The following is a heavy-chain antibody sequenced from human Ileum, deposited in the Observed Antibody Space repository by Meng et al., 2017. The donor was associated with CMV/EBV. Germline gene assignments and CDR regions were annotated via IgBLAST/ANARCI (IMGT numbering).Heavy chain of an antibody. D-gene: IGHD1-1*01. CDR1: GGSFSGYY. J-gene: IGHJ4*02. Sequence: SETLSLTCAVYGGSFSGYYWSWIRQPPGKGREWLGEINHSGSNNYNPSLKSRVTISVDTYKNQFSLKLSPVTAADTAVYYCARGRYPCYFDYWGQGTLVTVSS. V-gene: IGHV4-34*01. CDR3: ARGRYPCYFDY. CDR2: INHSGSN.